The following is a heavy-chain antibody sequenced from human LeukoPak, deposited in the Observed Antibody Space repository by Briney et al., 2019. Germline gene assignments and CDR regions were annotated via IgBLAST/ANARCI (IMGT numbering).Heavy chain of an antibody. CDR1: GYTVTSYY. V-gene: IGHV1-2*02. CDR2: MNPNSGGT. D-gene: IGHD3-3*01. CDR3: ARAPYYDFWSGYYAQNWFDP. J-gene: IGHJ5*02. Sequence: GASVKVSCKASGYTVTSYYMHWVRQAPGQGLEWMGWMNPNSGGTNYAQKFQGRVTMTRDTSISTAYMELSRLRSDDTAVYYCARAPYYDFWSGYYAQNWFDPWGQGTLVTVSS.